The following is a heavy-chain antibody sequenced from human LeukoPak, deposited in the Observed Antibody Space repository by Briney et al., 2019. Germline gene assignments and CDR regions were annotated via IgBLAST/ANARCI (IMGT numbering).Heavy chain of an antibody. CDR3: ATSRPYCSGGSCHANWFDP. CDR2: IIPIFGTA. V-gene: IGHV1-69*13. D-gene: IGHD2-15*01. CDR1: GGTFSSYV. J-gene: IGHJ5*02. Sequence: GASVKVSCKASGGTFSSYVISWVRQAPGQGLEWMGGIIPIFGTANYAQNFQGRVTITADDSTSTAYMALSTLRSEDTAVYYCATSRPYCSGGSCHANWFDPWGQGTLVTVSS.